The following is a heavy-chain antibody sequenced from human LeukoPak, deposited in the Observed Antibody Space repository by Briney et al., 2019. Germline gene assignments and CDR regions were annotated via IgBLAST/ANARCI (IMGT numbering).Heavy chain of an antibody. CDR3: ARDLVHARANWFDP. J-gene: IGHJ5*02. V-gene: IGHV4-34*01. CDR1: GGSFSGYY. CDR2: IYHSGST. D-gene: IGHD1-26*01. Sequence: PSETLSLTCAVYGGSFSGYYWSWIRQPPGNGLEWIGSIYHSGSTYYNPSLKSRVTISVDTSKNQFSLKLSSVTAADTAVYYCARDLVHARANWFDPWGQGTLVTVSS.